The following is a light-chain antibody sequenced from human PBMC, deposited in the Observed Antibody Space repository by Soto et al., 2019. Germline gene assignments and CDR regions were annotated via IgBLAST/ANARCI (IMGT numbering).Light chain of an antibody. CDR2: ATS. CDR1: QSINTY. J-gene: IGKJ5*01. V-gene: IGKV1-39*01. Sequence: IQLNQIPSSLSASDGDRVAITSPASQSINTYLNWYQKKPGRAPKLLIYATSSLQNGIPSRFTGSGAGTDFTLTISSLQPEDFATYYCQRSSIAPITFWQGTRLEIK. CDR3: QRSSIAPIT.